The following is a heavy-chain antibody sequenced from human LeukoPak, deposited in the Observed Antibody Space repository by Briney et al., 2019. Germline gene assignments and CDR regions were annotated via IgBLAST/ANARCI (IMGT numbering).Heavy chain of an antibody. CDR3: ARGPNYFDSSVY. Sequence: GGSLRLSCAASGFNFNDYYMSWIRQAPGKGLEWVSYISSSGTTIYYADSVTGRFTISRDNAKNSLYLQMNSLRAEDTAVYYCARGPNYFDSSVYWGQGTLVTVSS. V-gene: IGHV3-11*04. J-gene: IGHJ4*02. CDR2: ISSSGTTI. CDR1: GFNFNDYY. D-gene: IGHD3-22*01.